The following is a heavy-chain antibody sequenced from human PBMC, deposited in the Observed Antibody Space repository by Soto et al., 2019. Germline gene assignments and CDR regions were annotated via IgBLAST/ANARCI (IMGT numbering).Heavy chain of an antibody. CDR3: VRISYQLPSSVLWLDP. CDR1: GGFLSESY. D-gene: IGHD3-16*02. Sequence: SETLSLTCAVYGGFLSESYWTWIRQPPGKGLEWIGEINHVGGTNYNPSLKSRVTMSVDTSQNQFSLRLISVTAADTAMYFCVRISYQLPSSVLWLDPWGQGTPVTVSS. CDR2: INHVGGT. V-gene: IGHV4-34*01. J-gene: IGHJ5*02.